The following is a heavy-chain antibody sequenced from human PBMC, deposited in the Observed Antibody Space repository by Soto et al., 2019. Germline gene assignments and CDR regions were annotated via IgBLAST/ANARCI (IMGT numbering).Heavy chain of an antibody. Sequence: GGSLRLSCAASGFAFYYENLNWVRQAPGRGLGWVSSISGSGIDIHFTDSVKGRFTISRDNAKTSLYLQMDSRRPEDTAISYCAREGVTNYTDYSFDLWGHGALVTFSS. CDR2: ISGSGIDI. V-gene: IGHV3-21*01. D-gene: IGHD4-4*01. CDR3: AREGVTNYTDYSFDL. CDR1: GFAFYYEN. J-gene: IGHJ4*01.